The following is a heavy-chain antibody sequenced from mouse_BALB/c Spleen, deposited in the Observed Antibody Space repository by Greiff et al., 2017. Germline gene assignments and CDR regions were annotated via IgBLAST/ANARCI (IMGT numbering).Heavy chain of an antibody. CDR1: GYTFTSYN. Sequence: QSGAELVKPGASVKMSCKASGYTFTSYNMHWVKQTPGQGLEWIGAIYPGNGDTSYNQKFKGKATLTADKSSSTAYMQLSSLTSEDSAVYYCARERAYYGNSAWFAYWGQGTLVTVSA. CDR3: ARERAYYGNSAWFAY. CDR2: IYPGNGDT. J-gene: IGHJ3*01. D-gene: IGHD2-10*01. V-gene: IGHV1-12*01.